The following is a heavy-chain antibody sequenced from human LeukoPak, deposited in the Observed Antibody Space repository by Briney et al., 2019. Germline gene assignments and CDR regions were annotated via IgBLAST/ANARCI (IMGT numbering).Heavy chain of an antibody. CDR2: IIPIFGTA. CDR3: ARGLIAVAGSRIYYFDY. V-gene: IGHV1-69*05. CDR1: GGTFSSYA. J-gene: IGHJ4*02. D-gene: IGHD6-19*01. Sequence: SVKVSCKASGGTFSSYAISWVRQAPGQGLEWMGGIIPIFGTANYAQKFQGRVTITRDTSASTAYMELSSLRSEDMAVYYCARGLIAVAGSRIYYFDYWGQGTLVTVSS.